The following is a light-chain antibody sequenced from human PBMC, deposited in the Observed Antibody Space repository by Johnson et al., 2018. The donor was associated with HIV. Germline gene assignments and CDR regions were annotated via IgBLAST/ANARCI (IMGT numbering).Light chain of an antibody. CDR2: ENN. CDR1: SSNIGNNY. J-gene: IGLJ1*01. V-gene: IGLV1-51*02. CDR3: GTWDSSLSAYV. Sequence: QSVLTQPPSVSAAPGQKVTISCSGSSSNIGNNYVSWYQQLPGTAPKLLIYENNKRPSGIPARFSGTMSGTLAKLGITRLQTGDEADYYCGTWDSSLSAYVFGTGTKVTVL.